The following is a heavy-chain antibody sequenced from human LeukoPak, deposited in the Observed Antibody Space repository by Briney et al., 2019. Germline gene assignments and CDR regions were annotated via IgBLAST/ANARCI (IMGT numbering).Heavy chain of an antibody. J-gene: IGHJ6*02. CDR2: IYPGDSDT. V-gene: IGHV5-51*01. Sequence: GESLKTSCKGSGYSFTNYWIGWVRQMPGKGLEWVGIIYPGDSDTRYSPSFQGQVTISADKSISTAYLQWSSLKASDTAMYYCARQGPVAGTFYYGMDVWGQGTTVTVSS. CDR3: ARQGPVAGTFYYGMDV. D-gene: IGHD6-19*01. CDR1: GYSFTNYW.